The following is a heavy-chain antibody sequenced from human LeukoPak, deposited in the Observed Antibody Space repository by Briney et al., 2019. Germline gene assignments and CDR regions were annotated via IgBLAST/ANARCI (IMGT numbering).Heavy chain of an antibody. CDR1: GDSVSTNLYY. CDR3: ARQGYGRSSFLDH. J-gene: IGHJ4*02. D-gene: IGHD6-6*01. V-gene: IGHV4-39*01. Sequence: SETLSLTCTVSGDSVSTNLYYWGWIRQPPGKGLEWIGNLFRSGTTYYNPSLKSRVSISVDTSKNQFSLKLNSVTAADTAVYYCARQGYGRSSFLDHWGQGTLVTVSS. CDR2: LFRSGTT.